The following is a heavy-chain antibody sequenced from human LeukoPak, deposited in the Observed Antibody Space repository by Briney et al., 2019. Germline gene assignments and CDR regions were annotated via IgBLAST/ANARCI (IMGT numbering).Heavy chain of an antibody. V-gene: IGHV3-23*01. CDR1: GFTFSSYA. D-gene: IGHD3-22*01. J-gene: IGHJ4*02. CDR2: ISGSGGST. Sequence: GASLRLSCAASGFTFSSYAMSWVRQAPGKGLEWVSAISGSGGSTYYADSVKGRFTISRDNSKNTLYLQMNSLRAEDTAVYYCASENDDSSGYLDYWGQGTLVTVSS. CDR3: ASENDDSSGYLDY.